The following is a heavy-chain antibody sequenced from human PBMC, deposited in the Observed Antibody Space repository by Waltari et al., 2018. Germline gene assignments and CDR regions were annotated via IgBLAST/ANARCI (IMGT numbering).Heavy chain of an antibody. V-gene: IGHV3-7*01. D-gene: IGHD7-27*01. J-gene: IGHJ4*02. CDR2: IKEDGSDK. CDR1: GFTFRRHW. CDR3: ATWRWGQSEFDY. Sequence: EAQLVESGGKLVQSGGSLRLSCVASGFTFRRHWMSWVRQAPGRGLEWVATIKEDGSDKHYVDSVRGRVTISRDNANDSLYLQMNSLRAEDTAVYYCATWRWGQSEFDYWGQGTLVTVSS.